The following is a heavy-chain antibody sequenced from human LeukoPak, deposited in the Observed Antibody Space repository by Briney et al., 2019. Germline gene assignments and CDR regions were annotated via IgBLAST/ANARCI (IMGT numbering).Heavy chain of an antibody. CDR3: ARLKLPEGSGYYPFDF. CDR1: GGSISGYY. J-gene: IGHJ4*02. V-gene: IGHV4-59*08. D-gene: IGHD3-22*01. CDR2: IYYSGIT. Sequence: SETLSLTCTVSGGSISGYYWSWVRQPPGKGLEWIGYIYYSGITNYNPSLKSRVTISVDTSKNQFSLKLTSATAADTAVYYCARLKLPEGSGYYPFDFWGQGTLVTVSS.